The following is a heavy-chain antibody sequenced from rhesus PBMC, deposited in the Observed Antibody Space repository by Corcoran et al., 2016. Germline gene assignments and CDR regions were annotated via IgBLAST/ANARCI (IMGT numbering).Heavy chain of an antibody. Sequence: QVQLQESGPGLVKPSETLSLTCAVSGGSISDDYYWSWIRQPPGKGVEWIGYIYGSGGGTNYNPSPKNRVTISIDTSKNQFSLKLSSVPAADTAVYYCARPYSSWTDDAFDFWGQGLRVTVSS. CDR3: ARPYSSWTDDAFDF. D-gene: IGHD6-13*01. J-gene: IGHJ3*01. CDR2: IYGSGGGT. CDR1: GGSISDDYY. V-gene: IGHV4-106*01.